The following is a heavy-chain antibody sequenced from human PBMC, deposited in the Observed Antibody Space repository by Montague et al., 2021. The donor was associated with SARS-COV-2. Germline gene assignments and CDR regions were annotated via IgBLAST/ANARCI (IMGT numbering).Heavy chain of an antibody. V-gene: IGHV6-1*01. Sequence: CAISGDSVTVSRTSGEDSRKTPLNSLHCRGSSSDICMWNNDYAVSVKSRMTISPDTSKNQFSLQLSSVTPEDRAVYYCARDPRYSLSWSFDYWGQGTLVTVSS. J-gene: IGHJ4*02. CDR1: GDSVTVSRTS. D-gene: IGHD6-13*01. CDR2: SSDICMWNN. CDR3: ARDPRYSLSWSFDY.